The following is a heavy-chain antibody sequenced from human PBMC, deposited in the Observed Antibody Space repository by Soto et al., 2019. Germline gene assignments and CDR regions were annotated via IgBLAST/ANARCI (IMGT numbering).Heavy chain of an antibody. J-gene: IGHJ5*02. CDR3: AYGDSGVGWFDP. CDR1: GYTFTSYG. CDR2: ISAYNGNT. Sequence: ASVKVSCKASGYTFTSYGISWVRQAPGQGLEWMGWISAYNGNTNYAQKLQGRVTMTTDTSTSTAYMELRSLRSDDTAVYSCAYGDSGVGWFDPWGQGTLVTVSS. D-gene: IGHD4-17*01. V-gene: IGHV1-18*01.